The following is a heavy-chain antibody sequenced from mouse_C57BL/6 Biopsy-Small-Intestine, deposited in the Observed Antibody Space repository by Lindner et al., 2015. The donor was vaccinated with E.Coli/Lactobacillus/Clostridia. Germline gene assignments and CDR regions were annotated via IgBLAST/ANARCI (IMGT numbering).Heavy chain of an antibody. CDR3: ARGNSGYVNNWFDP. V-gene: IGHV1-14*01. Sequence: SVKVSCKASGYSFATYGITWVRQAPGQGLEWMGWISVYSGDTNYAQKFQGRVTVTKDTDTNTVYMDLRNLRSDDKAVYYCARGNSGYVNNWFDPWGQGTLVTVSS. CDR1: GYSFATYG. CDR2: ISVYSGDT. J-gene: IGHJ4*01. D-gene: IGHD1-2*01.